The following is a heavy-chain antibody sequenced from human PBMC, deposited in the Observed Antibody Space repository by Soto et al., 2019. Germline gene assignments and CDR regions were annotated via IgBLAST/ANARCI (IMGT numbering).Heavy chain of an antibody. CDR2: IYYSGST. CDR3: ARAWVTTIWYFDL. D-gene: IGHD4-17*01. CDR1: GGSISSGDYY. Sequence: QVQLQESGPGLVKPSQTLSLTCTVSGGSISSGDYYWSWIRQPPGKGLEWIGYIYYSGSTYYNPSLKSRVTIAVDTSKNQFSLKLSSVTAADTAVYYCARAWVTTIWYFDLWGRGTLVTVSS. J-gene: IGHJ2*01. V-gene: IGHV4-30-4*01.